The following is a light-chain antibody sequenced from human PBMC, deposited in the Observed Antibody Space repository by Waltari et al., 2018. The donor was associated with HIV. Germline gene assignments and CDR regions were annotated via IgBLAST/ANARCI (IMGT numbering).Light chain of an antibody. Sequence: QSALTQPASVSGSPGQSITISCTGTSSDVGGYNHLSWYQQHPGKAPKLMIYEVSNRPSGVSNRFSGSKSGNTASLTISGLQAEDEADYYCSSYTSSSTVVFGGGTKLTVL. CDR2: EVS. CDR3: SSYTSSSTVV. V-gene: IGLV2-14*01. CDR1: SSDVGGYNH. J-gene: IGLJ2*01.